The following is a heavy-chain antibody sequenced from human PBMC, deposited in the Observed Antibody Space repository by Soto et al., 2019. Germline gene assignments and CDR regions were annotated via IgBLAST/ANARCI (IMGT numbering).Heavy chain of an antibody. Sequence: GGSLRLSCAASGFTFSNAWMSWVRQAPGKGLEWVGRIKSKTDGGTTDYAAPVKGRFTISRDDSKNTLYLQMNSLKTEDTAVYYCTQIWPFSGYFDYWGQGTLVTVSS. CDR3: TQIWPFSGYFDY. J-gene: IGHJ4*02. V-gene: IGHV3-15*01. D-gene: IGHD3-22*01. CDR1: GFTFSNAW. CDR2: IKSKTDGGTT.